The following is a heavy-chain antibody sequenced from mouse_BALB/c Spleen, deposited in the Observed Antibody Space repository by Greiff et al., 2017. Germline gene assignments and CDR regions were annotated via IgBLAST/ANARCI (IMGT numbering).Heavy chain of an antibody. CDR3: ARSGGNVFAY. V-gene: IGHV14-1*02. CDR2: IDPENGNT. D-gene: IGHD2-1*01. J-gene: IGHJ3*01. Sequence: VQLQQSGAELVRPGALVKLSCKASGFNIKDYYMHWVKQRPEQGLEWIGWIDPENGNTIYDPKFQGKASITADTSSNTAYLQLSSLTSEDTAVYYCARSGGNVFAYWGQGTLVTVSA. CDR1: GFNIKDYY.